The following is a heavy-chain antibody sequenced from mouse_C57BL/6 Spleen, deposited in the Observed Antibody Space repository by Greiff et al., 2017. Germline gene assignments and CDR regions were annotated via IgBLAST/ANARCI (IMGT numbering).Heavy chain of an antibody. CDR3: ARAAMGY. V-gene: IGHV1-26*01. CDR2: INPNNGGT. Sequence: VQLQQSGPELVKPGASVKISCKASGYTFTDYYMNWVKQSHGKSLEWIGDINPNNGGTSYNQKFKCKATLTVDKSSSTAYMELRSLTSEYSAVYYGARAAMGYWGQGTSVTVSS. J-gene: IGHJ4*01. CDR1: GYTFTDYY.